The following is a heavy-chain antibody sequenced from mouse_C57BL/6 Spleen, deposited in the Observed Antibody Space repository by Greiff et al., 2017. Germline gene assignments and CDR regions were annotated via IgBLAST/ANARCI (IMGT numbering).Heavy chain of an antibody. V-gene: IGHV2-2*01. CDR1: GFSLTSYG. Sequence: QVQLQQSGPGLVQPSQSLSITCTVSGFSLTSYGVHWVRQSPGKGLEWLGVIWSGGSTDYNAAFISRLSISKDNSKSQVFFKMNSLQADDTAIYYCARGDYGAYWGQGTLVTVSA. J-gene: IGHJ3*01. CDR2: IWSGGST. D-gene: IGHD1-1*02. CDR3: ARGDYGAY.